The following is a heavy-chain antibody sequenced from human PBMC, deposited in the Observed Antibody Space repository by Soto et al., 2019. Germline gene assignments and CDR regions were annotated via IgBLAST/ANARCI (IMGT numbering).Heavy chain of an antibody. CDR2: TYYRTKWYY. CDR1: GDNVSSSSGA. J-gene: IGHJ5*02. V-gene: IGHV6-1*01. Sequence: SQTLSLTCAISGDNVSSSSGAWNWIRQSPSRGFEWLGRTYYRTKWYYDYAESVKRRATIKPDTSKNQISLQLYSVTPEDTAVYYCAREASVWFDPWGQGTLVTVSS. CDR3: AREASVWFDP.